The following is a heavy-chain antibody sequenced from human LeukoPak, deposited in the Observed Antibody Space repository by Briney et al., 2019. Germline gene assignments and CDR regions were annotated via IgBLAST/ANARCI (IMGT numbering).Heavy chain of an antibody. CDR2: IYYSGST. CDR1: GGSISSYY. V-gene: IGHV4-59*01. D-gene: IGHD2-15*01. Sequence: NPSETLSLTCTVSGGSISSYYWSWIRQPPGKGLEWIGYIYYSGSTNYNPSLKSRVTISVDTSKNQFSLKLSSVTAADTAVYYCARVSGGSSQVDYWGQGTLVTVSS. CDR3: ARVSGGSSQVDY. J-gene: IGHJ4*02.